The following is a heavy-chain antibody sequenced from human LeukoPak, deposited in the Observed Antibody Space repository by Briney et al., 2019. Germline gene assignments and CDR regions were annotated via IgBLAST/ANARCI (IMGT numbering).Heavy chain of an antibody. D-gene: IGHD3-10*01. J-gene: IGHJ6*02. CDR2: IKSKTDGGTT. CDR1: GFTFSNAW. CDR3: TTAGTMVRGVIWVFYGMDV. Sequence: RAGGSLRLSCAASGFTFSNAWMSWVRQAPGKGLEWVGRIKSKTDGGTTDYAAPVKGRFTISRDDSKNTLYLQMNSLKTEDTAVYYCTTAGTMVRGVIWVFYGMDVWGQGTTVTVSS. V-gene: IGHV3-15*01.